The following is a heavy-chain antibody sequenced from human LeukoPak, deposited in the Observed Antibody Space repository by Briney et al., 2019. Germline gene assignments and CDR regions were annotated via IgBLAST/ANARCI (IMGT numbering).Heavy chain of an antibody. Sequence: SETLSLTCAVYGGSFSGYYWSWIRQPPGEGLEWIGEINHSGSTNYNPSLKSRVTISVDTSKNQFSLKLSSVTAADTAVYYCARVQAVAETFFDYWGQGTLVTVSS. V-gene: IGHV4-34*01. CDR2: INHSGST. J-gene: IGHJ4*02. CDR3: ARVQAVAETFFDY. CDR1: GGSFSGYY. D-gene: IGHD6-19*01.